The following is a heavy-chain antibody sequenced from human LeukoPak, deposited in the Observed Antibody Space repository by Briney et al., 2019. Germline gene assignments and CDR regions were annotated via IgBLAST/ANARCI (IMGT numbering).Heavy chain of an antibody. Sequence: SETLSLTCAVSGGSISSSNWWSWVRQPPGKGLEWIGVIYHSGSTNYNPSLKSRVTISVDKSKNQFSLKLSSVTAADTAVYYCARDYYGSGSTFDYWGQGTLVTVSS. V-gene: IGHV4-4*02. CDR2: IYHSGST. CDR1: GGSISSSNW. CDR3: ARDYYGSGSTFDY. D-gene: IGHD3-10*01. J-gene: IGHJ4*02.